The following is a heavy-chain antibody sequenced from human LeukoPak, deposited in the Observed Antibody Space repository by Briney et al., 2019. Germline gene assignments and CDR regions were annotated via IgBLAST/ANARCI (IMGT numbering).Heavy chain of an antibody. CDR1: GFTFGDYA. J-gene: IGHJ4*02. CDR3: TREGMVPTVTTFLDY. V-gene: IGHV3-49*03. Sequence: GGSLRLSCTASGFTFGDYAMSWFRQAPGKGLEWVGLIRSKAYGGTTEYAASVKGRFTISRDDSKSIAYLQMNSLKTEDTAVYYCTREGMVPTVTTFLDYWGQGTLVTVSS. CDR2: IRSKAYGGTT. D-gene: IGHD4-17*01.